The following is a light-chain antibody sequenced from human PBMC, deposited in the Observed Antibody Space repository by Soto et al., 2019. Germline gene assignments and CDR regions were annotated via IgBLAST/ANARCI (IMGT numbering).Light chain of an antibody. CDR3: QQYGRSPRT. CDR1: QSVSSN. V-gene: IGKV3-15*01. Sequence: IVMTQSPVTLSVSPGERATLSCRASQSVSSNLAWYQQKPGQAPSLLIYGAATRATGIPARFSGSGSGTEFTLTISRLEPEDFAVYYCQQYGRSPRTFGQGTKVDI. CDR2: GAA. J-gene: IGKJ1*01.